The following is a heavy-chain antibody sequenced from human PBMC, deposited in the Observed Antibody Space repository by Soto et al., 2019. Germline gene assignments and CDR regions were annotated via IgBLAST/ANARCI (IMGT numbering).Heavy chain of an antibody. V-gene: IGHV3-30-3*01. CDR2: ISYDGSNK. Sequence: GGSLRLSCAASGFTFSSYAMHWVSQAPGKGLEWVAVISYDGSNKYYADSVKGRFTISRDNSKNTLYLQMNSLRAEDTAVYYCARVFSFPIFEGARGLYNGMDAWVKGTTVTVSS. D-gene: IGHD3-3*01. CDR3: ARVFSFPIFEGARGLYNGMDA. J-gene: IGHJ6*04. CDR1: GFTFSSYA.